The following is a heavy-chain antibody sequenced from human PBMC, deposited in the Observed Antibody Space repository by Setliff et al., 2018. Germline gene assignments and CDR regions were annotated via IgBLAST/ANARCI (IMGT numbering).Heavy chain of an antibody. J-gene: IGHJ4*01. CDR1: GGSITSGNFY. V-gene: IGHV4-61*02. CDR3: ARERYFDWFFED. CDR2: IHASGSP. D-gene: IGHD3-9*01. Sequence: SETLSLTCTVSGGSITSGNFYWSWIRQPAGKKLEWIGRIHASGSPDYNPSFKSRVTISRDTSTNQFSLKLGSVTAADTAVYYCARERYFDWFFEDWGHGTLVTVSS.